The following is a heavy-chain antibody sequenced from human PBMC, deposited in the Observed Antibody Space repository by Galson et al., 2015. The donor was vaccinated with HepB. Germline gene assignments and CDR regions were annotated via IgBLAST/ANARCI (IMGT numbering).Heavy chain of an antibody. CDR3: AKELLSVTTSDYYYGMDV. CDR1: GFTFNYFV. V-gene: IGHV3-23*01. Sequence: SLRLSCAASGFTFNYFVMSWVRQAPGKGLEWVSSISAGRTYYADSVKGRFTISRDNSRNTLYLQMNSLRAEDMAIYYCAKELLSVTTSDYYYGMDVWGQGTTVTVSS. D-gene: IGHD2/OR15-2a*01. CDR2: ISAGRT. J-gene: IGHJ6*02.